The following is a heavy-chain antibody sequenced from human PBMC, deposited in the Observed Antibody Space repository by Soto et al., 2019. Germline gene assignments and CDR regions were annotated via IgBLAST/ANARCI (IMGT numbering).Heavy chain of an antibody. Sequence: GGSLRLSCAASGFSFSNYWMHWVRQAPGKGLVWVSGIKFDGSRTTYADSVKGRFTNSRDNARNTLYLQMNSLSAEDTAMYYCAKLGSLGHPYYYGMDVWGPGTTVTVSS. CDR3: AKLGSLGHPYYYGMDV. V-gene: IGHV3-74*01. J-gene: IGHJ6*02. CDR1: GFSFSNYW. CDR2: IKFDGSRT. D-gene: IGHD3-16*01.